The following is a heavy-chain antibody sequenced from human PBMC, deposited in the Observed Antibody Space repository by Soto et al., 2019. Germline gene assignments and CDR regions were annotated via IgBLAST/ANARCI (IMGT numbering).Heavy chain of an antibody. V-gene: IGHV3-33*01. Sequence: QVQLVESGGGVVQPGRSLRLSCAASGFTFSSYGMHWVRQAPGKGLEWVAVIWYDGSNKYYADYVKGRFTISRDNSKNTLYLQMNSLRAEDTAVYYCARDIYSYGPFDYWGQGTLVTVSS. D-gene: IGHD5-18*01. CDR3: ARDIYSYGPFDY. CDR1: GFTFSSYG. CDR2: IWYDGSNK. J-gene: IGHJ4*02.